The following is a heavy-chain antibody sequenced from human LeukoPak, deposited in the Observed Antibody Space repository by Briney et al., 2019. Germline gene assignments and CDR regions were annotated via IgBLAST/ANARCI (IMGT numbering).Heavy chain of an antibody. D-gene: IGHD6-13*01. Sequence: ASVKISCKASGYTFTSYGISWVRQAPGQGLEWMGWISAYNGNTNYAQKLQGRVTMTTDTSTSTAYMELRSLRSDDTAVYYCARGLYSSSWYSEYFQHWGQGTLVTVSS. V-gene: IGHV1-18*01. CDR2: ISAYNGNT. CDR1: GYTFTSYG. CDR3: ARGLYSSSWYSEYFQH. J-gene: IGHJ1*01.